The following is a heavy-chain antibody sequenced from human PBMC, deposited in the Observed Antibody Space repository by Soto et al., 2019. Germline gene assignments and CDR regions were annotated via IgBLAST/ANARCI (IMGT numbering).Heavy chain of an antibody. CDR1: GFTFANFA. CDR3: AKDGRYDFWSGYSNWFDP. Sequence: GSLRLSCAASGFTFANFAMSWVRQAPGKGLEWVSAISSSDGSTYYADSVKGRFTISRDNSKNTLYLQMNGLRAEDTAVYYCAKDGRYDFWSGYSNWFDPWGQGTPVTVPS. CDR2: ISSSDGST. V-gene: IGHV3-23*01. D-gene: IGHD3-3*01. J-gene: IGHJ5*02.